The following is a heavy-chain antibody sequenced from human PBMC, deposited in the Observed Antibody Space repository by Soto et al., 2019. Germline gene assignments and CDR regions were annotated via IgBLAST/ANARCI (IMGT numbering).Heavy chain of an antibody. CDR3: AREKLYIAAAGIYYYGMDV. CDR2: IYYSGST. CDR1: GGSVSSGSYY. D-gene: IGHD6-13*01. Sequence: KPSETLSLTCTVSGGSVSSGSYYWVWIRQPPGKGLEWIGYIYYSGSTNYNPSLKSRVTISVDTSKNQFSLKLSSVTAADTAVYYCAREKLYIAAAGIYYYGMDVWGQGTTVTVSS. J-gene: IGHJ6*02. V-gene: IGHV4-61*01.